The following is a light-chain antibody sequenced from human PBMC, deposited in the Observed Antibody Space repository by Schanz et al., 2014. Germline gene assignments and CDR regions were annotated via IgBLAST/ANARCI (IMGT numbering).Light chain of an antibody. J-gene: IGKJ2*01. CDR1: QSVVRW. CDR3: QQYYIYPYT. CDR2: KAS. Sequence: DIQMTPSPSTLSASIGDRVTITCRASQSVVRWLAWYQQKPGKAPKLLIQKASILESGVPSRFSGSGSGTEFTLTISSLQPDDFATYYCQQYYIYPYTFGQGTKLEI. V-gene: IGKV1-5*03.